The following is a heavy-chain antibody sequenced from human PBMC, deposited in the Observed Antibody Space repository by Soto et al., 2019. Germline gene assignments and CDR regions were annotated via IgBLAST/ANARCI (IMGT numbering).Heavy chain of an antibody. V-gene: IGHV1-69*01. CDR1: GGTFISYA. CDR3: ARDESISFDP. CDR2: IIPLFGTA. J-gene: IGHJ5*02. D-gene: IGHD6-6*01. Sequence: QVQLVQSGAEVKKPGSSVKVSCKASGGTFISYAISWVRQAPGQGLEWMGGIIPLFGTAHYAQKFQGRVTITADESTSTAHMELSSLRSEDTAVYYCARDESISFDPWGQGTLVTVSS.